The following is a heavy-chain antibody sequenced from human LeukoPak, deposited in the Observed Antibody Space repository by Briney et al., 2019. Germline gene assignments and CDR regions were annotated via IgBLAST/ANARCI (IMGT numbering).Heavy chain of an antibody. J-gene: IGHJ4*02. CDR1: GFTFSSYG. Sequence: GGSLRLSCAASGFTFSSYGMNWVRQAPGKGLEWVATIGNTETFYADSVTGRFTISRDNSKNTVNLQMNRLRVEDTAIYYCAKDWIQFNRVFDCFDSWGQGTLVTVSS. CDR3: AKDWIQFNRVFDCFDS. D-gene: IGHD5-18*01. CDR2: IGNTET. V-gene: IGHV3-23*01.